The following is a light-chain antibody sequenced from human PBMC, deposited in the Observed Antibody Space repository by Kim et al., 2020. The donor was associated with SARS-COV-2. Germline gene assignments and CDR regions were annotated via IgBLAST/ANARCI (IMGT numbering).Light chain of an antibody. J-gene: IGLJ1*01. CDR2: QDD. CDR1: KLEEKY. CDR3: QTWDTITASLYV. Sequence: PGKPASITCLGDKLEEKYVSCYQQKPGQSPVLVIYQDDKRPSGIPERFYGSSSGNTATLTISGTQSMDEADYYCQTWDTITASLYVFGSGTRSPS. V-gene: IGLV3-1*01.